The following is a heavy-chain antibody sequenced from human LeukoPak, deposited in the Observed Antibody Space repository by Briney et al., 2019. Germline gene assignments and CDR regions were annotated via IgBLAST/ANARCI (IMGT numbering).Heavy chain of an antibody. CDR3: ASYGSGSYSDY. CDR1: GLTLSSAG. CDR2: ISGSGGST. V-gene: IGHV3-23*01. Sequence: PGGSLRLSCAASGLTLSSAGMSSVRQAPGKGLGWVPAISGSGGSTYYADSVKGRFTISRDNSKNTLYLQMNSLRAEDTAVYYCASYGSGSYSDYWGQGTLVTVSS. D-gene: IGHD3-10*01. J-gene: IGHJ4*02.